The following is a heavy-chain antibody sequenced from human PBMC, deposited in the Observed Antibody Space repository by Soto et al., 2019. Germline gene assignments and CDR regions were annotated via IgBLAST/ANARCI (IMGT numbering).Heavy chain of an antibody. CDR1: GFTFSRYG. D-gene: IGHD3-22*01. V-gene: IGHV3-33*01. Sequence: GGSLRLSCAASGFTFSRYGMHCVRPDPGKGLEWVAVIWYDGSNKYYADSVKGRFTISRDNSKNTLYLQMNSLRAEDTAVYYCARDPINYYDSSGYGFDYWGQGTLVTVSS. CDR2: IWYDGSNK. J-gene: IGHJ4*02. CDR3: ARDPINYYDSSGYGFDY.